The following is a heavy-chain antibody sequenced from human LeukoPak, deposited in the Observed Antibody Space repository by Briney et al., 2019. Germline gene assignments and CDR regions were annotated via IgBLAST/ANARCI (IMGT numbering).Heavy chain of an antibody. CDR2: TRNKANSYTT. CDR3: ARDSGLGSSWYWFDY. V-gene: IGHV3-72*01. CDR1: GFTFSDHY. J-gene: IGHJ4*02. D-gene: IGHD6-13*01. Sequence: GGSQRLSCAASGFTFSDHYMDWVRQAPGKGLEWVGRTRNKANSYTTGYAASVKGRFTISRDDSKNSLYLQMNSLKTEDTAVYYCARDSGLGSSWYWFDYWGQGTLVTVSS.